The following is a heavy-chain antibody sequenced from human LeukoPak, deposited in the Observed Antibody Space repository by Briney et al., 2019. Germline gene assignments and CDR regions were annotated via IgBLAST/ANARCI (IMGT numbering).Heavy chain of an antibody. J-gene: IGHJ3*02. CDR3: ARRVATTGIYAFDI. CDR1: GGSISTYY. D-gene: IGHD1-1*01. Sequence: SETLSLTCTVSGGSISTYYWTWIRQPPGKGLEWIGYIYYSGSTNYNPSLKSRVTISLDTSKNQFSLKLNSVTAADTAVYYCARRVATTGIYAFDIWGQGTMVTVSS. V-gene: IGHV4-59*01. CDR2: IYYSGST.